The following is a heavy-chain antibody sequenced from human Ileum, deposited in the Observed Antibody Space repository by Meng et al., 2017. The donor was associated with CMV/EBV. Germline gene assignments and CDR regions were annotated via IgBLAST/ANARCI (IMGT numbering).Heavy chain of an antibody. CDR3: ARNPNWNHDAFDI. D-gene: IGHD1-1*01. CDR1: GFTFSSYA. CDR2: ISYDGSNK. V-gene: IGHV3-30-3*01. Sequence: GESLKISCAASGFTFSSYAMHWVRQAPGKGLEWVAVISYDGSNKYYADSVKGRFTISRDNSKNTLYLQMNSLRAEDTAVYYCARNPNWNHDAFDIWGQGTMVTVSS. J-gene: IGHJ3*02.